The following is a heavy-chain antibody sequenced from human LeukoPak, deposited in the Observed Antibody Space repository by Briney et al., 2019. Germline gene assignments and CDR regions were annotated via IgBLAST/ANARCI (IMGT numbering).Heavy chain of an antibody. V-gene: IGHV3-23*01. CDR1: RFNFTRYS. CDR3: PPGHRSGWYDSYYFYGMDV. CDR2: ITGSGAKT. J-gene: IGHJ6*02. Sequence: PGGSLRLSSVASRFNFTRYSMSWVRQAPGNGLEWVSGITGSGAKTYNACSVKGRFTISRDNSKNKMYLEMTRLRAVDTSHSYCPPGHRSGWYDSYYFYGMDVWGQGTTVTVSS. D-gene: IGHD6-19*01.